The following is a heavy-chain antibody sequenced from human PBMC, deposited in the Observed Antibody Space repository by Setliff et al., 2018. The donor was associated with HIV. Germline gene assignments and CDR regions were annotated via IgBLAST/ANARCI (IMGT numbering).Heavy chain of an antibody. Sequence: ASVKVSCKASGYTFTSYYMHWVRQAPGQGLEWMGIINPSGGSTSYAQKFQGRVTVTMDTSTSTAYMELRSLKSDDTAVYYCARGKTWLRFLDYWGQGTLVTVSS. V-gene: IGHV1-46*01. D-gene: IGHD5-12*01. CDR2: INPSGGST. CDR3: ARGKTWLRFLDY. CDR1: GYTFTSYY. J-gene: IGHJ4*02.